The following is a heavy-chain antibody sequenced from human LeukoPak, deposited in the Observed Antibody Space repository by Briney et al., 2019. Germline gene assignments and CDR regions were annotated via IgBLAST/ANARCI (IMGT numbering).Heavy chain of an antibody. J-gene: IGHJ4*02. CDR2: IYSGGST. CDR3: ARGLDSSSWYYFDY. CDR1: GFTVSSNY. V-gene: IGHV3-53*01. D-gene: IGHD6-13*01. Sequence: PGGSLRLSCAASGFTVSSNYMSWVRQAPGKGLEWVSVIYSGGSTYYADSVKGRFTISRDNSKNTLYLQMNSLRAEDTAVYYCARGLDSSSWYYFDYWGQGTLVTVSS.